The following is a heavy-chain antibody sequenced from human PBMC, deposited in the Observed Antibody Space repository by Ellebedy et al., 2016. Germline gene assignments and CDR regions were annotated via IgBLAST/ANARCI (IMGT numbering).Heavy chain of an antibody. CDR2: IKSKTDGGTT. CDR3: TTGYSSRHDLVDAFDI. J-gene: IGHJ3*02. D-gene: IGHD6-13*01. CDR1: GFTFSNAW. V-gene: IGHV3-15*01. Sequence: GGSLRLSXAASGFTFSNAWMSWVRQAPGKGLEWVGRIKSKTDGGTTDYAAPVKGRFTISRDDSKNTLYLQMNSLKTEDTAVYYCTTGYSSRHDLVDAFDIWGQGTMVTVSS.